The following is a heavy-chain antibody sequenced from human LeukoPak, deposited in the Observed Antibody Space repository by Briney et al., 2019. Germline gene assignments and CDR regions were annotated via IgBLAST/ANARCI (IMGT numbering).Heavy chain of an antibody. D-gene: IGHD3-10*01. CDR3: VVAFGELLPYFDY. CDR1: GYTVTSYY. Sequence: GASVKVSCKASGYTVTSYYMHWLRQAPGQGLEWMGIINPSGGSTSYAQKFQGRVTMTRDTSTSTVYMELSSLRSEDTAVYYCVVAFGELLPYFDYWGQGTLVTVSS. CDR2: INPSGGST. J-gene: IGHJ4*02. V-gene: IGHV1-46*01.